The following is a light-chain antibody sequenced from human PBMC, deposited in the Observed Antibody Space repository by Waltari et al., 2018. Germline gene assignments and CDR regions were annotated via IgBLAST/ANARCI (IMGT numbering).Light chain of an antibody. V-gene: IGKV2-28*01. J-gene: IGKJ1*01. CDR3: MQALQTPWT. Sequence: DIVMTQSPLSLPVTPGEPASISCRSSQSLLHRNGYNYLDWYLQKPGQSPKLLSYLGSNRASGVPDMFSGSGSGTDFTLKISRVEAEDVGVYYCMQALQTPWTFGQGTKVEIK. CDR1: QSLLHRNGYNY. CDR2: LGS.